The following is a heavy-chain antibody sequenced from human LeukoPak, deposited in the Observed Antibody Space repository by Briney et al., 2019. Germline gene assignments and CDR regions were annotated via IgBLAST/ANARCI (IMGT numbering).Heavy chain of an antibody. CDR1: GSSISSVSNDY. CDR3: ARDSGTTGEVKFDP. J-gene: IGHJ5*02. V-gene: IGHV4-61*01. D-gene: IGHD3-10*01. Sequence: SETLSLTCTVSGSSISSVSNDYWTWIRQSPGKGLEWIGYIYFTGNTNYNPSLKSRVTMSLDSPKNQFSLKLTSVTAADTGVYYCARDSGTTGEVKFDPWGQGTLVTVSS. CDR2: IYFTGNT.